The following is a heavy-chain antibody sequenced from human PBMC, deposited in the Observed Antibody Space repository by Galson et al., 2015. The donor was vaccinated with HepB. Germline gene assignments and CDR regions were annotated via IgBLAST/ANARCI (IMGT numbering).Heavy chain of an antibody. CDR1: GDSVSSNSAA. CDR2: TYYRSKWYN. D-gene: IGHD3-9*01. CDR3: AREYYDILTGYYTWFDP. J-gene: IGHJ5*02. Sequence: CAISGDSVSSNSAAWNWIRQSPSRGLEWLGRTYYRSKWYNDYAVSVKSRITINPDTSKNQLSLQLNSVTPEDTAVYYCAREYYDILTGYYTWFDPWGQGTLVTVSS. V-gene: IGHV6-1*01.